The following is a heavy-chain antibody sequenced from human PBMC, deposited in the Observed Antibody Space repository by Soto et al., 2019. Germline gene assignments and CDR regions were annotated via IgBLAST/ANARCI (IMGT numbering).Heavy chain of an antibody. D-gene: IGHD6-6*01. CDR3: ARDPELGIAARPYLDYFDY. Sequence: GGSLRLSCAASGFTFSSYSMNWVRQAPGKGLEWVSSISSSSSYIYYADSVKGRFTISRDNAKNSLYLQMNSLRAEDTAVYYCARDPELGIAARPYLDYFDYWGQGTLVTVSS. V-gene: IGHV3-21*01. CDR2: ISSSSSYI. CDR1: GFTFSSYS. J-gene: IGHJ4*02.